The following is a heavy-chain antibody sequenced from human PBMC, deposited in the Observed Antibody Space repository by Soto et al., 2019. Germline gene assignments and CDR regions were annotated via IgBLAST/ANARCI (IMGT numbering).Heavy chain of an antibody. CDR3: ARDGYDYIWGSYRWFDY. V-gene: IGHV1-46*03. CDR1: GYTFTSYY. CDR2: INPSGGST. D-gene: IGHD3-16*02. J-gene: IGHJ4*02. Sequence: GASVKVSCKASGYTFTSYYMHWVRQAPGQGLEWMGIINPSGGSTSYAQKFQGRVTMTRDTSTSTVYMELSSLRSEDTAVYYCARDGYDYIWGSYRWFDYWGQGTLVTVSS.